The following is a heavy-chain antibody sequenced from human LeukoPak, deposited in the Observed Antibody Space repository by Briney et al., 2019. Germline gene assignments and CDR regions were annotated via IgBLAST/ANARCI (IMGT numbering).Heavy chain of an antibody. Sequence: ASVKVSCKASGYTFTGYYMHWVRQAPGQGLEWMGWINPNSGGANYAQKFQGRVTMTRDTSISTAYMELSRLRSDDTAVYYCARVEWGQHLPRYWGQGTLVTVSS. D-gene: IGHD6-13*01. CDR2: INPNSGGA. CDR3: ARVEWGQHLPRY. CDR1: GYTFTGYY. V-gene: IGHV1-2*02. J-gene: IGHJ4*02.